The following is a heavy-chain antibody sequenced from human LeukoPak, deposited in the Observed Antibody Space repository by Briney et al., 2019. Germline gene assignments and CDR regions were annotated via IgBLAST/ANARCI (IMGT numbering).Heavy chain of an antibody. V-gene: IGHV3-21*01. J-gene: IGHJ4*02. CDR1: GFTFSSYS. CDR3: ARLWYGSGSYYMAY. D-gene: IGHD3-10*01. Sequence: GGSLRLSCAASGFTFSSYSMNWVRQAPGKGLEWVSSISSSSSYIYYADSVKGRFTISRDNAKNSLYLQMNSLRAEDTAVYYCARLWYGSGSYYMAYWGQGTLVTVSS. CDR2: ISSSSSYI.